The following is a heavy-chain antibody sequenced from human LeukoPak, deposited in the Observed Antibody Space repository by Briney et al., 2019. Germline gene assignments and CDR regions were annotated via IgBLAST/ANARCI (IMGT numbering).Heavy chain of an antibody. Sequence: SETLSLTCAVYGASFSGYYWSWIRQPPGKGLEWIGSIYYSGSTYYNPSLKSRVTISVDTSKNQFSLKLSSVTAADTAVYYCARHKYSSGWPPEGAFDIWGQGTMVTVSS. CDR3: ARHKYSSGWPPEGAFDI. CDR1: GASFSGYY. CDR2: IYYSGST. V-gene: IGHV4-34*01. J-gene: IGHJ3*02. D-gene: IGHD6-19*01.